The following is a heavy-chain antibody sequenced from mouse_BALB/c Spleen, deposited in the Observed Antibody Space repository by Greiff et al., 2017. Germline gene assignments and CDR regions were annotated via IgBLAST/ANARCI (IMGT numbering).Heavy chain of an antibody. CDR2: ISSGGGST. J-gene: IGHJ1*01. CDR3: ARHEDYGSSWYFDV. Sequence: EVNVVESGGGLVKPGGSLKLSCAASGFAFSSYDMSWVRQTPEKRLEWVAYISSGGGSTYYPDTVKGRFTISRDNAKNTLYLQMSSLKSEDTAMYYCARHEDYGSSWYFDVWGAGTTVTVSS. D-gene: IGHD1-1*01. V-gene: IGHV5-12-1*01. CDR1: GFAFSSYD.